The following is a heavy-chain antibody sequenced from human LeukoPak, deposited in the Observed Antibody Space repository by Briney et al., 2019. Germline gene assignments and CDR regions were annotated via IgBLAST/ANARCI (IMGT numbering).Heavy chain of an antibody. CDR1: GYTFTSYY. D-gene: IGHD6-19*01. CDR2: INPSGGST. J-gene: IGHJ6*02. CDR3: ASSGRYYYYGMDV. V-gene: IGHV1-46*01. Sequence: ASMKVSCKASGYTFTSYYMHWVRQAPGQGLEWMGIINPSGGSTSYAQKFQGRVTMTRDTSTSTVYMELSSLRSEDTAVYYCASSGRYYYYGMDVWGQGTTVTVSS.